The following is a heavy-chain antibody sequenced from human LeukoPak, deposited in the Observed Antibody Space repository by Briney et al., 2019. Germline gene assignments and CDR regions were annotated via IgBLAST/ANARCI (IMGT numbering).Heavy chain of an antibody. CDR2: IYPGDSDT. CDR1: GYSFTNYW. Sequence: GESLKISCKGSGYSFTNYWIGWVRQMPGKGLEWMGIIYPGDSDTKYSPSFQGQVTISVDKSISTAYLQWSSLKASDTAMCYCARPTDNYAFGYWGQGTLVTVSS. D-gene: IGHD5-18*01. V-gene: IGHV5-51*01. J-gene: IGHJ4*02. CDR3: ARPTDNYAFGY.